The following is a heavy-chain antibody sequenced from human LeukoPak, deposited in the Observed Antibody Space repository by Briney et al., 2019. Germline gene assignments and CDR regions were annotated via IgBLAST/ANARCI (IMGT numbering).Heavy chain of an antibody. CDR1: GGSISSSNW. CDR3: ARGLVGYCSSTSCYSRFDP. V-gene: IGHV4-4*02. D-gene: IGHD2-2*01. CDR2: IYHSGST. J-gene: IGHJ5*02. Sequence: SGTLSLTCAVSGGSISSSNWWSWVRQPPGKGLGWIGEIYHSGSTNYNPSLKSRVTISVDKSKNQFSLKLGSVTAADTAVYYCARGLVGYCSSTSCYSRFDPWGQGTLVTVSS.